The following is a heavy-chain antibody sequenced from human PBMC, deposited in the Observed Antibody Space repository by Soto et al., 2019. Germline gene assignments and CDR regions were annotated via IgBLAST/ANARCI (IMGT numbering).Heavy chain of an antibody. CDR2: IYYSGST. CDR1: GGSVSSGSYY. Sequence: SETLSLTCTVSGGSVSSGSYYWSWIRQPPGKGLEWIGYIYYSGSTNYNPSLKSRVTISVDTSKNQFSLKLSSVTAADTAVYYCARELYSSGWYTPYYYYYGLDVWGQGTTVTVS. J-gene: IGHJ6*02. CDR3: ARELYSSGWYTPYYYYYGLDV. V-gene: IGHV4-61*01. D-gene: IGHD6-19*01.